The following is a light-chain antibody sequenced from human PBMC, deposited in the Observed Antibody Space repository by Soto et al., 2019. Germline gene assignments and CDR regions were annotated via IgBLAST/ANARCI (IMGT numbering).Light chain of an antibody. CDR1: SSDVGGYNY. CDR2: DVS. Sequence: QSALTQPGSVSGSPGQSITISCTGTSSDVGGYNYVSWYQQHPGKAPKLMIYDVSNRPSGVSNRFSGSKSGNTASLTISGLQAEDEADYYCSSYTSSSTLNYVFGTGTKSPS. CDR3: SSYTSSSTLNYV. V-gene: IGLV2-14*01. J-gene: IGLJ1*01.